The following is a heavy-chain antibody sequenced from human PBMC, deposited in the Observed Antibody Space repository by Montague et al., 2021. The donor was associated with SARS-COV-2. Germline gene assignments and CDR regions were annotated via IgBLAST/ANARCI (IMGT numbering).Heavy chain of an antibody. CDR1: GFTVSSNY. D-gene: IGHD6-19*01. Sequence: SLRLSCAASGFTVSSNYMSWVHQAPGKGLEWVSVIYSGGSTYYADSVKGRFTISRHNSKNTLYLQMNSLRAEDTAVYYCARDRGSGWFHFDYWGQGTLVTVSS. CDR2: IYSGGST. V-gene: IGHV3-53*04. J-gene: IGHJ4*02. CDR3: ARDRGSGWFHFDY.